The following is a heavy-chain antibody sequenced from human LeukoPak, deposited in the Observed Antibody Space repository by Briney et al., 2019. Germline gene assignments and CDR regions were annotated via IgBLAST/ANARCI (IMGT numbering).Heavy chain of an antibody. J-gene: IGHJ4*02. CDR1: GYTFTGYY. CDR3: ASNSYGGNGLEDY. V-gene: IGHV1-2*02. CDR2: INPNSGGT. D-gene: IGHD4-23*01. Sequence: ASVKVSCKASGYTFTGYYMHWVRQAPGQGLEWMGWINPNSGGTNYAQKFQGRVTMTRDTSISTAYMELSGLRSDDTAVYYCASNSYGGNGLEDYWGQGTLVTVSS.